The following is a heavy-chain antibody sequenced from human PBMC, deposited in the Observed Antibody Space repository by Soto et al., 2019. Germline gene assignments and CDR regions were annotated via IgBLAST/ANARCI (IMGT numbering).Heavy chain of an antibody. CDR1: GGSISSTNW. Sequence: SETLSLTCAVSGGSISSTNWWTWVRRSPGRGLEWIGEIYHSGTTNYSPSLKSRVNIAVDMSTNHLSLTLISVTAADTAVYYCAFPATAGFGYWGKVILVPASS. D-gene: IGHD6-13*01. CDR3: AFPATAGFGY. CDR2: IYHSGTT. J-gene: IGHJ4*02. V-gene: IGHV4-4*02.